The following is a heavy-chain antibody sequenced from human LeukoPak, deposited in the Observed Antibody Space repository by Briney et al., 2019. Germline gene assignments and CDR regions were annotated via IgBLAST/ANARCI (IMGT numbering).Heavy chain of an antibody. CDR2: IWYDGSNK. J-gene: IGHJ3*02. V-gene: IGHV3-33*01. CDR3: ARYRVQYYYDSSGYPDAFDI. D-gene: IGHD3-22*01. CDR1: GFTFSSYG. Sequence: GRSLRLSCAASGFTFSSYGMHWVRQAPGEGLEWVAVIWYDGSNKYYADSVKGRFTISRDNSKNTLYLQMNSLRAEDTAVYYCARYRVQYYYDSSGYPDAFDIWGQETMVTVSS.